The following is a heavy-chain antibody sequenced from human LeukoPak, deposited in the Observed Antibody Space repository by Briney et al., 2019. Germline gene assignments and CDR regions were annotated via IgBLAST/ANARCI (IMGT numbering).Heavy chain of an antibody. D-gene: IGHD3-10*01. CDR2: INPNSGGT. Sequence: ASVKVSCKASGYTFTGYYMHWVRQAPGQGLEWMGRINPNSGGTNYAQKFQGRVTMTRDTSISTAYMELSSLRAEDTAVYYCARFDYYGSGSPIDYWGQGTLVTVSS. CDR1: GYTFTGYY. V-gene: IGHV1-2*06. CDR3: ARFDYYGSGSPIDY. J-gene: IGHJ4*02.